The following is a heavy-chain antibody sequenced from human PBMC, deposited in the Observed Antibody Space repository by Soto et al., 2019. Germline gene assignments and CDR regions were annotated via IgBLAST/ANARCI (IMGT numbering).Heavy chain of an antibody. CDR3: AKVAHPLYDYIWGSYRSISDY. CDR2: ISGSGGST. V-gene: IGHV3-23*01. CDR1: GFTFSSYA. J-gene: IGHJ4*02. D-gene: IGHD3-16*02. Sequence: EVQLLESGGGLVQPGGSLRLSCAASGFTFSSYAMSWVRQAPGKGLEWVSAISGSGGSTYYADSVKGRFTISRDNSKNTLYLQMNSLRAEDAAVYYCAKVAHPLYDYIWGSYRSISDYWGQGTLVTVSS.